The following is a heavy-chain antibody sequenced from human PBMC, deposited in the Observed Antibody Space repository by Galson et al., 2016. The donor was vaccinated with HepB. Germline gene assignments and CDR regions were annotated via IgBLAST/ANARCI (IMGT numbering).Heavy chain of an antibody. J-gene: IGHJ4*02. CDR3: VKERRGTYGCHFDY. V-gene: IGHV1-2*06. D-gene: IGHD3-10*01. Sequence: SVKVSCKASGYSFTGYYMHWVRQAPGQGLEWVGRINPNSGATNYAQNFQGRVTMTRDTSISTAYMELTGLRSDDTAVYYCVKERRGTYGCHFDYWGQGTLVTVSS. CDR2: INPNSGAT. CDR1: GYSFTGYY.